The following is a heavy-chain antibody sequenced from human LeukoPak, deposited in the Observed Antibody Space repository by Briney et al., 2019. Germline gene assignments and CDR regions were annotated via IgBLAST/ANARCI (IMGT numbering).Heavy chain of an antibody. D-gene: IGHD5-18*01. V-gene: IGHV1-18*01. CDR2: ISAYNGNT. CDR3: SIARGYGILYSSYMDV. Sequence: ASVKASCKASGYTFTSYGISWVRQAPGQGLEWMGWISAYNGNTNYALKLQGRVTMTTDTSTSTAYMELRSLRSDDTAVYYWSIARGYGILYSSYMDVWGKGTTVTVSS. CDR1: GYTFTSYG. J-gene: IGHJ6*03.